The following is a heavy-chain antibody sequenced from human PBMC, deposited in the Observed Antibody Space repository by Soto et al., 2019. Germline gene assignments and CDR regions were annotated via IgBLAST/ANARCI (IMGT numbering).Heavy chain of an antibody. D-gene: IGHD5-18*01. CDR2: IIPILGIA. CDR3: ARGRYSSLYYYYYYMDV. J-gene: IGHJ6*03. Sequence: GASVKVSCKASGGTFSSYTISWVRQAPGQGLEWMGRIIPILGIANYAQKFQGRVTITADKSTSTAYMELSSLRSEDTAVYYCARGRYSSLYYYYYYMDVWGKGTTVTVSS. V-gene: IGHV1-69*02. CDR1: GGTFSSYT.